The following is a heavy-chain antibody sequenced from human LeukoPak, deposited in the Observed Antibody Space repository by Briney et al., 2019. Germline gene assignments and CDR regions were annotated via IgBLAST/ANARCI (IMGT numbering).Heavy chain of an antibody. Sequence: SETLSLTCTVSGGSISSYYWSWIRQPPGKGLEWIGYIYYSGSTNYNPSLKSRVTISVDTSKNQFSLKMSSVTAADTAVYYCARGIVGATLGGDVWGQGTTVTVSS. D-gene: IGHD1-26*01. J-gene: IGHJ6*02. V-gene: IGHV4-59*01. CDR3: ARGIVGATLGGDV. CDR2: IYYSGST. CDR1: GGSISSYY.